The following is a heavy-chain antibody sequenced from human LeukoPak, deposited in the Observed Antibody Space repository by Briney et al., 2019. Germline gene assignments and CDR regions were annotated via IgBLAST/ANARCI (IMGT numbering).Heavy chain of an antibody. V-gene: IGHV4-59*05. J-gene: IGHJ5*02. CDR1: GDSISGSY. CDR2: IYYSGST. Sequence: PSETLSLTCTVSGDSISGSYWSWIRQPPGKGLEWIGSIYYSGSTYYNPSLKSRVTISVDTSKNQFSLKLSSVTAADTAVYYCARRYCSSTSCYWFDPWGQGTLVTVSS. CDR3: ARRYCSSTSCYWFDP. D-gene: IGHD2-2*01.